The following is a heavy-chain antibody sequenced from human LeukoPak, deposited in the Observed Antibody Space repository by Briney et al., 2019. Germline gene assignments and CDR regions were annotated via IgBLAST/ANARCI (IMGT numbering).Heavy chain of an antibody. CDR3: TRLLEELNLAGGNEGLFDS. J-gene: IGHJ4*02. V-gene: IGHV3-73*01. CDR1: GFTFSGSA. Sequence: GGSLRLSCAASGFTFSGSAIHWVRQASGKGLEWVGRIRSKANSYATAYAESVKGRFTMSRDDSKNTAYLQMNSLKTEDTAVYYCTRLLEELNLAGGNEGLFDSWGQGTLVTVSS. D-gene: IGHD1-1*01. CDR2: IRSKANSYAT.